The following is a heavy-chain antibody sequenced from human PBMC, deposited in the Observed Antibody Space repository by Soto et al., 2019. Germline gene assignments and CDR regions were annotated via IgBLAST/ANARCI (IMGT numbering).Heavy chain of an antibody. J-gene: IGHJ4*02. V-gene: IGHV3-23*01. CDR1: GFTFSSFA. CDR3: ATRGYSGYDWSFDY. D-gene: IGHD5-12*01. Sequence: EVQLLESGGGLVQPGGSLRLSCAASGFTFSSFAMSWVRQPPGKGLEWVSAISGSGGSTYYADSVKGRFTISRDNSKNTLYLQMNSLRAEDTAVYYCATRGYSGYDWSFDYWGQGTLVTVSS. CDR2: ISGSGGST.